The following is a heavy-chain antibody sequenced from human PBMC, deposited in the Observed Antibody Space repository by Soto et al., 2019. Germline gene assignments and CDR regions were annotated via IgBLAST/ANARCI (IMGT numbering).Heavy chain of an antibody. CDR3: AGEGFWSSTSCYRGGDY. J-gene: IGHJ4*02. D-gene: IGHD2-2*02. V-gene: IGHV4-61*01. Sequence: QVQLQESGPGLVKPSETLSLTCTVSGGSVSSGSYYWNWIRQPPGKGLEWIGYIFDSGSTRYNPSLKIRVPISVDTSKNQFSLKLSYVTAADTAVYYCAGEGFWSSTSCYRGGDYWGQGTLVTVS. CDR1: GGSVSSGSYY. CDR2: IFDSGST.